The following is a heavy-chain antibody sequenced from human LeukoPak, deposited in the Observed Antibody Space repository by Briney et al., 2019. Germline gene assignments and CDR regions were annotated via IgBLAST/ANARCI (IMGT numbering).Heavy chain of an antibody. CDR2: ISWNSGSI. D-gene: IGHD6-19*01. V-gene: IGHV3-9*01. CDR1: GFTFDDYA. Sequence: PGGSLRLSCAASGFTFDDYAMHWVRQAPGKGLEWVSGISWNSGSIGYADSVKGRFTISRDNAKNSLYLQMNSLRAEDTALYYCAKGKTGTGVAGTVDYWGQGTLVTVSS. J-gene: IGHJ4*02. CDR3: AKGKTGTGVAGTVDY.